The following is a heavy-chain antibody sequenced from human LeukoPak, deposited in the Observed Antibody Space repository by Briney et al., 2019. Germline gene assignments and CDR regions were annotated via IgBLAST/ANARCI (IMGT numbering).Heavy chain of an antibody. Sequence: ASVKVSCKASGYTFTGYYMHWVRQAPGQGLEWMGWINPNSGGTNYAQKFQGRVTMTRDTSISTAYMDLSRLRSDDTAVYYCARAGSSGYYEIDYWGQGTLVTVSS. V-gene: IGHV1-2*02. J-gene: IGHJ4*02. CDR3: ARAGSSGYYEIDY. CDR2: INPNSGGT. D-gene: IGHD3-22*01. CDR1: GYTFTGYY.